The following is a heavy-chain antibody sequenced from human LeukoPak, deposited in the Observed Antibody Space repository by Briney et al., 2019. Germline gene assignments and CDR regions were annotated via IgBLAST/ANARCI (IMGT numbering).Heavy chain of an antibody. Sequence: GGSLRLSCAASGFTFDDYGMSWVRQAPGKGLEWVSGINWNGGSTGYADPVKGRFTISRDNAKNSLYLQMNSLRAEDTALYYCARGSYYYDSSGYPFDYWGQGTLVTVSS. CDR2: INWNGGST. D-gene: IGHD3-22*01. CDR3: ARGSYYYDSSGYPFDY. J-gene: IGHJ4*02. V-gene: IGHV3-20*04. CDR1: GFTFDDYG.